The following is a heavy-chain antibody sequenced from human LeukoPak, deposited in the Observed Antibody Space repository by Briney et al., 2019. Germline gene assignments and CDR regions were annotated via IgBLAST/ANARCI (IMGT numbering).Heavy chain of an antibody. CDR3: ARFGTRDNCSHPGVDT. D-gene: IGHD1-1*01. Sequence: SETLSLTCTVSGYSLSSGFYWGWIRQPPGKGLEWIATMCHSGSTYYNPSLESRVTISMDTSKNQSSLRLISVTAADTALYYCARFGTRDNCSHPGVDTWGQGTPVTVSS. CDR1: GYSLSSGFY. V-gene: IGHV4-38-2*02. CDR2: MCHSGST. J-gene: IGHJ5*02.